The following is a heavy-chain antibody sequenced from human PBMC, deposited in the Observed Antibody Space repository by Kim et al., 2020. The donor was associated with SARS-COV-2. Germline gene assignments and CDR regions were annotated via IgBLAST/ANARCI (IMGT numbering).Heavy chain of an antibody. D-gene: IGHD6-19*01. V-gene: IGHV3-23*01. CDR1: GFTFSSYA. CDR2: ISGSGGST. J-gene: IGHJ4*02. CDR3: ARASGGWDYFDY. Sequence: GGSLRLSCAASGFTFSSYAMRWVRQAPGKGLEWVSAISGSGGSTYYADSVKGRFTISRDNSKNTLYLQMNSLRAEDTAVYYCARASGGWDYFDYWGQGTLVTVSS.